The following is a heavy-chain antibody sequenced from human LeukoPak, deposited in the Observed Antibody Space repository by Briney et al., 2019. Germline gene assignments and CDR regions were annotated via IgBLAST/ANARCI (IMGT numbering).Heavy chain of an antibody. CDR2: IYTSGST. Sequence: PSETLSLTCTVSGGSISSGSYYWSWIRQPAGKGLEWIGRIYTSGSTNYNPSLKSRATISVDTSKNQFSLKLSSVTAADTAVYYCARVGYYDSSGYYYVGNAFDIWGQGTMVTVSS. J-gene: IGHJ3*02. CDR3: ARVGYYDSSGYYYVGNAFDI. D-gene: IGHD3-22*01. CDR1: GGSISSGSYY. V-gene: IGHV4-61*02.